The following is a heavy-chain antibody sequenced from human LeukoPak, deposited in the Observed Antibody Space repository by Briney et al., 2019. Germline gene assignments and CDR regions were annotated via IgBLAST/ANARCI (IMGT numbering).Heavy chain of an antibody. CDR3: ARAPSNAHFDY. D-gene: IGHD3-3*02. CDR1: GFTFDDYA. CDR2: ISWDGGST. J-gene: IGHJ4*02. Sequence: PGGSLRLSCAASGFTFDDYAMHWVRQAPGKGLEWVSLISWDGGSTYYADSVKGRFTISRDNSKNSLYLQMNSLRAEDTAVYYCARAPSNAHFDYWGQGTLVTVSS. V-gene: IGHV3-43D*03.